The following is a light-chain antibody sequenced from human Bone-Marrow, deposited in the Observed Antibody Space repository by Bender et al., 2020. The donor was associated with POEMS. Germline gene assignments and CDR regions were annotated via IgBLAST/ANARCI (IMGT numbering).Light chain of an antibody. J-gene: IGLJ1*01. V-gene: IGLV3-21*03. CDR1: NIGIQS. CDR3: QVWDTSADHLYV. CDR2: DDT. Sequence: SYVLTQPPSVSLAPGKTARITCGGSNIGIQSVHWYQQKPGQAPVLVIYDDTDRPSGIPDRFSGSNSGNTATLTINRVEAGDEADYFCQVWDTSADHLYVFGPGTKVTV.